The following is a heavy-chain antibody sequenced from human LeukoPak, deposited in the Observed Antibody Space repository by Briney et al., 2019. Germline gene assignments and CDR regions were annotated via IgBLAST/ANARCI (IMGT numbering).Heavy chain of an antibody. D-gene: IGHD2-2*01. CDR3: ARGERGLYCSSTSCYPVL. CDR1: GFTFSSYS. Sequence: PGGSLRLSCAASGFTFSSYSMNWVRQATGKGLEWVLSISSSSSYIYYADSVKGRFNISRDNAKNSLYLQMNSLRAEDTAVYYCARGERGLYCSSTSCYPVLGGQGTLVTVSS. CDR2: ISSSSSYI. V-gene: IGHV3-21*01. J-gene: IGHJ4*02.